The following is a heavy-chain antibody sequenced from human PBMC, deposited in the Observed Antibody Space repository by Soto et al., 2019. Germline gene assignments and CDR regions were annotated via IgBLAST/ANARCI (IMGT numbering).Heavy chain of an antibody. CDR3: AKDPSTGPADY. J-gene: IGHJ4*02. D-gene: IGHD3-9*01. V-gene: IGHV3-23*01. CDR1: DFTFSFGSYG. CDR2: ISPDGRGT. Sequence: PGGSLRLSCAASDFTFSFGSYGMNWVRQAPGKGLEWVATISPDGRGTHYADSVKGRFTISRDNSKSTLSLQMDGLRAEDTAVYYCAKDPSTGPADYWGQGTLVTVS.